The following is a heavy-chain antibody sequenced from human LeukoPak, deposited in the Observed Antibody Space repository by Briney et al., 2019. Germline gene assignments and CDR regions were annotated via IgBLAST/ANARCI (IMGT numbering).Heavy chain of an antibody. CDR3: ATQRMVCSSTSCYTQGYSYGFDY. CDR2: FDPEDGET. Sequence: ASVKVSCKVSGYTLTELSMHWVRQAPGKGLEWMGGFDPEDGETIYAQKFQGRVTMTEDTSTDTAYMELSSLRSEGTAVYYCATQRMVCSSTSCYTQGYSYGFDYWGQGTLVTVSS. CDR1: GYTLTELS. J-gene: IGHJ4*02. V-gene: IGHV1-24*01. D-gene: IGHD2-2*02.